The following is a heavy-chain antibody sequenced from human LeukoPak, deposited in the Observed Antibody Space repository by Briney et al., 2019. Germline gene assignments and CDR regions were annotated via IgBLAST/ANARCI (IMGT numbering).Heavy chain of an antibody. CDR2: IYTSGST. J-gene: IGHJ4*02. CDR1: GGSVSTYY. Sequence: SETLSLTCTVSGGSVSTYYWSWIRQPAGKGLEWIGRIYTSGSTNYNPSLKSRVTMSVDASKNQFSLKLNSVTAADTAVYYCARRYGSGSYIDYWGQGTLVTVSS. V-gene: IGHV4-4*07. CDR3: ARRYGSGSYIDY. D-gene: IGHD3-10*01.